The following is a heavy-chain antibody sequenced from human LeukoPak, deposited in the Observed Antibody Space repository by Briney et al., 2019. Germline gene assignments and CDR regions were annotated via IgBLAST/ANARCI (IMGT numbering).Heavy chain of an antibody. V-gene: IGHV4-38-2*02. CDR2: IYHSGST. Sequence: SETLSLTCSVSGYSISSGYYWGCIRQPPGKGLEWIGSIYHSGSTYYNPSLRSRVTISVDTSKSQFSLKLSSVTAADTAVYYCARVPTVTFFDYWGQGTLVTVSS. CDR3: ARVPTVTFFDY. CDR1: GYSISSGYY. J-gene: IGHJ4*02. D-gene: IGHD4-17*01.